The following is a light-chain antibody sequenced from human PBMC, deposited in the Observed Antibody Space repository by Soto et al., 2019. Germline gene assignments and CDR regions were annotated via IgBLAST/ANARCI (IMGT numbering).Light chain of an antibody. Sequence: QAVVTQPPSASGTPGQRVTISCSGSSSNIGSNYVYWYQQLPGTAPKLLIYRNNQRPSGVPDRFSGSKSGTSASLAINGLRSEDEADYYCAAWDDSLSAVVFGGGTKLTVL. J-gene: IGLJ2*01. V-gene: IGLV1-47*01. CDR2: RNN. CDR3: AAWDDSLSAVV. CDR1: SSNIGSNY.